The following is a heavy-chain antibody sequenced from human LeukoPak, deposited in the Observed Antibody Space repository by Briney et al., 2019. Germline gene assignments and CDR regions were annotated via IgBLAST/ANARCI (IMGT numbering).Heavy chain of an antibody. V-gene: IGHV4-34*01. CDR1: GGSFSGYY. J-gene: IGHJ6*03. CDR3: ARDKDDHYCRDV. CDR2: IYYSGST. D-gene: IGHD3-3*01. Sequence: SETLSLTCAVYGGSFSGYYWGWIRKPPAKGLEWIGSIYYSGSTYYNPSLKSRVPISVDTSKNQFSLKLSSVTAADTAVYYCARDKDDHYCRDVWGKGTTITVSS.